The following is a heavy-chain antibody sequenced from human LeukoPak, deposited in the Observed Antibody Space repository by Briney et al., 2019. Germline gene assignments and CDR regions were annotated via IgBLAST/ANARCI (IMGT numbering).Heavy chain of an antibody. CDR1: GGTFSSYA. CDR3: EAQGDGDTNY. D-gene: IGHD4-17*01. J-gene: IGHJ4*01. Sequence: SVKVSCKASGGTFSSYAISWVRQAPGKGLEWMGGIIPIFGTANYAQKFQGRVTITADESTSTAYMELSSLRSEDTAVYYCEAQGDGDTNYWGQRSLLTVSS. V-gene: IGHV1-69*13. CDR2: IIPIFGTA.